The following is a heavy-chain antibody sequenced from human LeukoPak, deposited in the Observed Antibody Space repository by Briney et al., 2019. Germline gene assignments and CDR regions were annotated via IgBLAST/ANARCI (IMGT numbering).Heavy chain of an antibody. J-gene: IGHJ3*02. CDR2: ISGSGGST. CDR1: GFTFSSYG. V-gene: IGHV3-23*01. D-gene: IGHD3-16*01. CDR3: AASDAFDI. Sequence: GGSLRLSCAASGFTFSSYGMSWVRQAPGKGLEWVSAISGSGGSTNYADSVTGRFTISRDNAKDTLYLQMNSLRAEDTAVRRGAASDAFDIWGQGTMVTVSS.